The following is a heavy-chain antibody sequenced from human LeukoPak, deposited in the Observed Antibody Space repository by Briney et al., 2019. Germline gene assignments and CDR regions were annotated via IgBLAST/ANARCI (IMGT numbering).Heavy chain of an antibody. CDR2: IYHSGST. D-gene: IGHD2-15*01. CDR1: GGSISSGGYS. J-gene: IGHJ5*02. CDR3: ARTIVVVVAATPGWFDP. Sequence: SETLSLTCAVSGGSISSGGYSWSWIRQPPGKGLEWIGYIYHSGSTYYNPSLKSRVTISVDRSNNQFSLKLSSVTDADTAVYYCARTIVVVVAATPGWFDPWGQGTLVTVSS. V-gene: IGHV4-30-2*01.